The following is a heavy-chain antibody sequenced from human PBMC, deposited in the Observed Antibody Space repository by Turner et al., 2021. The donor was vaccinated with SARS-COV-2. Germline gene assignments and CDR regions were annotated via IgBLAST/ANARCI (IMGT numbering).Heavy chain of an antibody. J-gene: IGHJ4*02. D-gene: IGHD1-26*01. CDR2: IHHPAGT. Sequence: QVLLQESAPRLVKPAGILSPTCAVSGGSISTTNWWFWVRQPPGKGLEWIGEIHHPAGTNYNPSLKSRVTISLDKSENQFSLELNSVTAADTAVYYCARDPYSGDYGDYWGQGTLVTVSS. CDR1: GGSISTTNW. CDR3: ARDPYSGDYGDY. V-gene: IGHV4-4*02.